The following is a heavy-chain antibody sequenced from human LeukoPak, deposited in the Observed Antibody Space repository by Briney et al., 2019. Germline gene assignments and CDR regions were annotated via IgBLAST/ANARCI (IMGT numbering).Heavy chain of an antibody. V-gene: IGHV4-39*01. J-gene: IGHJ4*02. D-gene: IGHD5/OR15-5a*01. CDR1: GASIRSSSYH. Sequence: SETLSLTCTVSGASIRSSSYHWAWIRQPPGKGLEWIGNTYYSGSTYYNPSLKSRVTISVDTSKNQFSLKLNSVTAEDTAIYYCSRRIMSTSYRDYWGQGALVTVSS. CDR2: TYYSGST. CDR3: SRRIMSTSYRDY.